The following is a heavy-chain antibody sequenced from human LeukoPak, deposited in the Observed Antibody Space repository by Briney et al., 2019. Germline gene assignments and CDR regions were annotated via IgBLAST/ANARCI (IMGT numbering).Heavy chain of an antibody. D-gene: IGHD3-9*01. CDR3: ARRPILTGYYPFDY. CDR1: GGSISSSSYY. V-gene: IGHV4-39*01. Sequence: SETLSLTCTVSGGSISSSSYYWGWIRQPPGKGLEWIGSIYYSGSTCYNPSLKSRVTISVDTSKNQFSLKLSSVTAADTAVYYCARRPILTGYYPFDYWGQGTLVTVSS. CDR2: IYYSGST. J-gene: IGHJ4*02.